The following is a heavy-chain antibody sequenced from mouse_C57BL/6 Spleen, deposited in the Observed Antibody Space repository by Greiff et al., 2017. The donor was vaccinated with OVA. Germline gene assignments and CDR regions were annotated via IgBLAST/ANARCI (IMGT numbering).Heavy chain of an antibody. J-gene: IGHJ2*01. V-gene: IGHV1-15*01. CDR2: IDPETGGT. D-gene: IGHD4-1*01. Sequence: VQLQQSGAELVRPGASVTLSCKASGYTFTDYEMHWVKQTPVHGLEWIGAIDPETGGTAYNQKFKGKAILTADNSSSTAYMELRSLTSEDSAVHYCSKELGRDYWGQGTTLTVSS. CDR1: GYTFTDYE. CDR3: SKELGRDY.